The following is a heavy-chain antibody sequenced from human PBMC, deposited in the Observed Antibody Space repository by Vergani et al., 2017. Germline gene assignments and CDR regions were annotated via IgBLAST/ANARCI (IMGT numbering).Heavy chain of an antibody. CDR2: ISSSSSYI. CDR3: ARDGGPTVTSPNDY. V-gene: IGHV3-21*01. D-gene: IGHD4-17*01. Sequence: EVQLLESGGGLVQPGGSLRLSCAASGFTFSSYAMSWVRQAPGKGLEWVSAISSSSSYIYYADSVKGRFTISRDNAKNSLYLQMNSLRAEDTAVYYCARDGGPTVTSPNDYWGQGTLVTVSS. CDR1: GFTFSSYA. J-gene: IGHJ4*02.